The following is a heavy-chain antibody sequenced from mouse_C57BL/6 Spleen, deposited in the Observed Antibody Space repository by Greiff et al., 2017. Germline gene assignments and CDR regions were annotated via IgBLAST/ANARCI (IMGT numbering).Heavy chain of an antibody. Sequence: EVQLQQSGAELVRPGASVKLSCTASGFNIKDYYMHWVKQRPEQGLEWIGRIDPEDGDTEYAPQFQGKATMTADTSSNTAYLQLSSLTSEDTAVYYCTPYYYGSSPYWYFDVWGTGTTVTVSS. CDR2: IDPEDGDT. V-gene: IGHV14-1*01. D-gene: IGHD1-1*01. CDR3: TPYYYGSSPYWYFDV. J-gene: IGHJ1*03. CDR1: GFNIKDYY.